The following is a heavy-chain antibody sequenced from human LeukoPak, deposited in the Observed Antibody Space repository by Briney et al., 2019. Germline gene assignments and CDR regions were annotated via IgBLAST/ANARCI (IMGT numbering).Heavy chain of an antibody. D-gene: IGHD6-19*01. V-gene: IGHV1-8*01. CDR2: MNPKNGNT. J-gene: IGHJ4*02. CDR1: GYTFSSYD. Sequence: ASVKVSCKASGYTFSSYDINWVRQAPGQGLGWMGWMNPKNGNTGYGKKFQGRVTMTRNTSIGTAYMELSSLRFEDTAVYYCARRNSGWSWLDYWGQGTLVTVSS. CDR3: ARRNSGWSWLDY.